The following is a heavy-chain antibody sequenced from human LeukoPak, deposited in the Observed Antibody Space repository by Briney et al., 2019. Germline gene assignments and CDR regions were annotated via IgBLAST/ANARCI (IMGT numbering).Heavy chain of an antibody. J-gene: IGHJ4*02. CDR1: GFTFSDYY. D-gene: IGHD2-2*02. V-gene: IGHV3-11*01. CDR2: ISSSGSTI. CDR3: AKRAFTETSRLYQFDY. Sequence: PGGSLRLSCAASGFTFSDYYMSWIRQAPGKGLEWVSYISSSGSTIYYADSVKGRFTISRDNSKNTLYLQMNSLRAEDTAVYYCAKRAFTETSRLYQFDYWGQGTLSPSPQ.